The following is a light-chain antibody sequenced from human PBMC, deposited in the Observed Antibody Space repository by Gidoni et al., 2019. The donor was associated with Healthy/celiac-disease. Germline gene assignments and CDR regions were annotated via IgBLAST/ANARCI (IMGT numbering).Light chain of an antibody. V-gene: IGKV3-11*01. CDR2: DAS. CDR1: QSVSSY. J-gene: IGKJ5*01. CDR3: QQRSNWIT. Sequence: EIVLTQSPATLSLSPGDRATLSCRASQSVSSYLAWYQQKPCQAPRLLIYDASNRATGIPARFSGSWSGTDFTLTISSLEPEDFAVYYCQQRSNWITFGRGTRLEIK.